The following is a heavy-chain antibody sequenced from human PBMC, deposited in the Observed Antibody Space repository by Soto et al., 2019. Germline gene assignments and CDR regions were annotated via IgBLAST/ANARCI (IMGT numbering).Heavy chain of an antibody. CDR3: VRARGDYGDFT. D-gene: IGHD4-17*01. CDR1: RGTFSTYT. J-gene: IGHJ5*02. V-gene: IGHV1-69*02. CDR2: VMPILGIA. Sequence: VQLVQSGAEVEKRGSSGKVSCKASRGTFSTYTIYWVRQAHGQGLEWKGRVMPILGIANYAQKFQGRVTITADKSTSTAYMELRSLRYEDTAVYYCVRARGDYGDFTWGQGTQGTVSS.